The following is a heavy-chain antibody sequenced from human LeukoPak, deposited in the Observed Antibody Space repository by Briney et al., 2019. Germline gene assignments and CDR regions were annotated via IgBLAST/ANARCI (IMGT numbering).Heavy chain of an antibody. V-gene: IGHV3-7*01. CDR2: VNLDGGEK. Sequence: PGGSLRLSCAASGFTFSDYRMSWVRQAPGKGLEWVANVNLDGGEKKYVDSVKGRFTISRDNAKNSVYLEMNSLRADDTAVYHCARERALNLYDSSGYDYWGQGTLVTVSS. CDR1: GFTFSDYR. D-gene: IGHD3-22*01. CDR3: ARERALNLYDSSGYDY. J-gene: IGHJ4*02.